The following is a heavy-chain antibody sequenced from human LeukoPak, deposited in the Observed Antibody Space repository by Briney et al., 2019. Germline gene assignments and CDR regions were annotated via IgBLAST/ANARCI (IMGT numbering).Heavy chain of an antibody. Sequence: SETLSLTCTVSGYSISSGYYWGWIRQPPGKGLEWIGSIYHSGSTYYNPPLKSRVTISVDTSKNQFSLKLSSVTAADTAVYYCARHSLGATIYFDYWGQGTLVTVSS. V-gene: IGHV4-38-2*02. CDR2: IYHSGST. J-gene: IGHJ4*02. CDR1: GYSISSGYY. D-gene: IGHD1-26*01. CDR3: ARHSLGATIYFDY.